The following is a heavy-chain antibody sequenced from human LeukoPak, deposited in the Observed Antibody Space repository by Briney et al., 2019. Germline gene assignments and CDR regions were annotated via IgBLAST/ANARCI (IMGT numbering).Heavy chain of an antibody. J-gene: IGHJ3*02. D-gene: IGHD1-14*01. CDR3: ASGTGTDAFDI. CDR2: IYYSGST. CDR1: GGSISSGDYY. V-gene: IGHV4-30-4*01. Sequence: SQTLSLTCTVSGGSISSGDYYWSWVRQPPGKGLEWIGYIYYSGSTYYNPSLKSRVTISVDTSKNQFSLKLSSVTAADTAVYYSASGTGTDAFDIWGQGTMVTVSS.